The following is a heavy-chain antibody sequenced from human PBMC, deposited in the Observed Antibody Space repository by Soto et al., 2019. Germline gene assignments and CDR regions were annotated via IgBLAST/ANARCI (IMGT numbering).Heavy chain of an antibody. CDR1: GGSISSSNW. CDR2: IYHSGST. Sequence: SETLSLTCAVSGGSISSSNWWSWVRQPPGKGLEWIGYIYHSGSTNYNPSLKSRVTISVDTSKNQFSLKLSSVTAADTAVYYCARDEMRYDSSGYYNYWGQGTLVTSPQ. V-gene: IGHV4-4*02. J-gene: IGHJ4*02. CDR3: ARDEMRYDSSGYYNY. D-gene: IGHD3-22*01.